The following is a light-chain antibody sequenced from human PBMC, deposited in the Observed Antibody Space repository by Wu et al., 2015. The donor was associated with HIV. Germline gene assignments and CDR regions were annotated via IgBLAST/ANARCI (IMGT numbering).Light chain of an antibody. CDR2: GAS. J-gene: IGKJ1*01. CDR3: QHRSNWPT. Sequence: EIVLTQSPATLSFSPGERATLFCRASQSVSGTLAWYQQKPGQSPRLLIYGASDRATGIPDRFSGSGSGTDFTLTISSLEPEDFAVYYCQHRSNWPTFGQGTKVEIQ. CDR1: QSVSGT. V-gene: IGKV3-11*01.